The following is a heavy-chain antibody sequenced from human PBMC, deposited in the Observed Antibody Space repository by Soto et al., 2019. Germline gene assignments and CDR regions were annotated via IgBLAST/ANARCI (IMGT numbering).Heavy chain of an antibody. CDR1: GFTFTSYA. D-gene: IGHD3-16*01. CDR2: ISGSGGST. Sequence: SGGSLKLSCAASGFTFTSYAMSWVRQAPGKGLEWVSAISGSGGSTYYADSVKGRFTISRDNSKNTLYLQMNSLRAEDTAVYYCAKSLSPDTYYFDYWGQGTLVTVSS. CDR3: AKSLSPDTYYFDY. V-gene: IGHV3-23*01. J-gene: IGHJ4*02.